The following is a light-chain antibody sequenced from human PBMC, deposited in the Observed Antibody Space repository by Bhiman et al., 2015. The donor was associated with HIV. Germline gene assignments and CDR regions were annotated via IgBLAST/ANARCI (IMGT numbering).Light chain of an antibody. CDR3: ASYSGSDSWL. J-gene: IGLJ2*01. CDR2: DVT. Sequence: QSVLTQPPSASGTPGQRVTISCSGSSSNIGTNYVSWYQQLPGKAPKLIISDVTNRPSGVPSRFFGAKSGSTASLTISWLQPEDEATYFCASYSGSDSWLFGGGTTLTV. V-gene: IGLV2-8*01. CDR1: SSNIGTNY.